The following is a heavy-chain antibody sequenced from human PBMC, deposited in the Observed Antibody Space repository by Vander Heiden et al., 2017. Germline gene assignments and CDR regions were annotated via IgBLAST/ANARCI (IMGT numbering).Heavy chain of an antibody. V-gene: IGHV3-11*01. Sequence: QVQLVESGGTLVKPGGSLRLSCAASGFTFRDYYMNWIRQAPGKGLEWVSYISTSASTRYYADSVKGRFTISRDNAKNSLYLQMNSLRAEDTAVYYCARDLSNYHNSYYYYGMDVWGQGTTVTVSS. J-gene: IGHJ6*02. CDR3: ARDLSNYHNSYYYYGMDV. CDR2: ISTSASTR. D-gene: IGHD4-4*01. CDR1: GFTFRDYY.